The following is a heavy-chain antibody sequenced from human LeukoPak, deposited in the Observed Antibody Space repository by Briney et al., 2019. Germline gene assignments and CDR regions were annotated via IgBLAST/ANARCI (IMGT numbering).Heavy chain of an antibody. CDR3: ARDSSWYSIDY. J-gene: IGHJ4*02. CDR1: GGSFSGYY. CDR2: INHSGST. V-gene: IGHV4-34*01. D-gene: IGHD6-13*01. Sequence: SETLPLTCAVYGGSFSGYYWSWIRQPPGKGLEWIGEINHSGSTNYNPSLKSRVTISVDTSKNQFSLKLSSVTAADTAVYYCARDSSWYSIDYWGQGTLVTVSS.